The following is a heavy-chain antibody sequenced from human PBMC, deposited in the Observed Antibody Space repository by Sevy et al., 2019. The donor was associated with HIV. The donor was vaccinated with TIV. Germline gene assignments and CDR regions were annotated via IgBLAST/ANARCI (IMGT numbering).Heavy chain of an antibody. D-gene: IGHD3-3*01. CDR3: AQDRGFDYGMDV. V-gene: IGHV3-43*01. Sequence: GGSLRLSCTASGFTFDDYTMHWVRQAPGKGLEWVSLMSWDGDSTNYANSVKGRFTISRDNSKNSLYLQMNSLRTEDTALYYCAQDRGFDYGMDVWGQGTTVTVSS. CDR2: MSWDGDST. J-gene: IGHJ6*02. CDR1: GFTFDDYT.